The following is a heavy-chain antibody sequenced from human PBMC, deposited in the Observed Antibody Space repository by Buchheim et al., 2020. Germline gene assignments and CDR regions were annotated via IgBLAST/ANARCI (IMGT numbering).Heavy chain of an antibody. Sequence: QVQLVESGGGVVQPGRSLRLSCAASGFTFSSYGMHWVRQAPGKGLEWVAVIWYDGSNKYYADSVKGRFTISRDNSKNTLYLQMNSLRAEDTAVYYCARESTGAAAGTNGFDYWGQGTL. J-gene: IGHJ4*02. V-gene: IGHV3-33*01. CDR3: ARESTGAAAGTNGFDY. CDR1: GFTFSSYG. D-gene: IGHD6-13*01. CDR2: IWYDGSNK.